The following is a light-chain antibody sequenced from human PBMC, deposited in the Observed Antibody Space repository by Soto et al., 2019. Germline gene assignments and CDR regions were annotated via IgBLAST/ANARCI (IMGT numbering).Light chain of an antibody. V-gene: IGLV1-36*01. Sequence: QSVLTQPPSVSEAPRQRVTISCSGSSSNIGSNAVNWYQQLPGKAPNLLIYYDDLLPSGVSDRFSGSRSGTSASLAISGLQSEAAADYYCAAWDDSLNGWVFGGGTKLTVL. CDR2: YDD. CDR1: SSNIGSNA. J-gene: IGLJ3*02. CDR3: AAWDDSLNGWV.